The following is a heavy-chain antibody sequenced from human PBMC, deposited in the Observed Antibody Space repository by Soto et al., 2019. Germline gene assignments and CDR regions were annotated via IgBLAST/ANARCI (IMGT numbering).Heavy chain of an antibody. CDR3: ARDISASDGDY. CDR2: IHHSGST. Sequence: SATLSLTCSVSCYSIISGYYFGWIRQAPGKGLEWIGNIHHSGSTYYNPSLESRVTISIDTSKNQFSLRLTSVTAADTAIYYCARDISASDGDYWGQGTLVTVS. V-gene: IGHV4-38-2*02. J-gene: IGHJ4*02. D-gene: IGHD2-21*01. CDR1: CYSIISGYY.